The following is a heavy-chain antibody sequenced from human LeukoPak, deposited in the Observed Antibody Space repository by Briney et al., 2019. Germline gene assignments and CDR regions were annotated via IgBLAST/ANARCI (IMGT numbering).Heavy chain of an antibody. CDR3: ARRTTMVRGEYFDF. D-gene: IGHD3-10*01. Sequence: SETLSLTCTVSGGSISSSAYYWGWIRQPPGKGLEWIGSISYRGNSYYNASLKSRVNISVDTARNQFSLKLSSVTAADTAVYYCARRTTMVRGEYFDFWGQGTLVTVSS. CDR2: ISYRGNS. V-gene: IGHV4-39*01. CDR1: GGSISSSAYY. J-gene: IGHJ4*02.